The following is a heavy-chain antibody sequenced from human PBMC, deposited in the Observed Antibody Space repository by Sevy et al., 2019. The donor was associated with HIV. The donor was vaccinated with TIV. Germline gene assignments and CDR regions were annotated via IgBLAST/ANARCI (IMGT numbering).Heavy chain of an antibody. CDR2: INPNSGGT. CDR1: GYTFTGYY. J-gene: IGHJ6*02. CDR3: GRDRYDILTGRYYYYGMDV. Sequence: ASVKVSCKASGYTFTGYYMHWVRQAPGQGLEWMGWINPNSGGTNYAQKFQGRVTMTRDTSISTAYMELSRLRSDDTAGYYCGRDRYDILTGRYYYYGMDVWGQGTTVTVSS. V-gene: IGHV1-2*02. D-gene: IGHD3-9*01.